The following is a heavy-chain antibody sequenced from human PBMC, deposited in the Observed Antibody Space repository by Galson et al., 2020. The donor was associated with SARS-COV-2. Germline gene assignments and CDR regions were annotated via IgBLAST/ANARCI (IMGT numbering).Heavy chain of an antibody. CDR2: NSNSGDTR. CDR3: ARDLAGNWNDR. CDR1: GFTISSFE. Sequence: GASLKTSCEASGFTISSFEMNWVRQAPGKGQERISYNSNSGDTRYYADSVEGRFTISSDNAKSSLYLQMNSLRAEDTAVYYCARDLAGNWNDRWGQGTLVTVSS. V-gene: IGHV3-48*03. J-gene: IGHJ4*02. D-gene: IGHD1-1*01.